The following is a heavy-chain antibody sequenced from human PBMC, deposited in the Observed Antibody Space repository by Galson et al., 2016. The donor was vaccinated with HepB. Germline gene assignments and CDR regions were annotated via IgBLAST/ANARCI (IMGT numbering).Heavy chain of an antibody. CDR1: GFTFRNFW. V-gene: IGHV3-7*01. CDR3: ARLWFGETHFDY. J-gene: IGHJ4*02. Sequence: SLRLSCAASGFTFRNFWMSWVRQDPGKGLEWVANIKQGGSQTYYVDSVKGRFTISRGDAKNSLYLQMNSLRAEDKAVYYCARLWFGETHFDYWGQGAVVTVSS. CDR2: IKQGGSQT. D-gene: IGHD3-10*01.